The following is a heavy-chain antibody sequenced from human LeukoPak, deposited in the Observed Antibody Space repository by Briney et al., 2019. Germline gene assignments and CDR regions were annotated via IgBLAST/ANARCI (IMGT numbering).Heavy chain of an antibody. CDR1: GFTFSSYW. V-gene: IGHV3-7*01. Sequence: PGGSLRLSCAASGFTFSSYWISWVRQAPGKGLEWVANIKQDGSEKYYVDSVKGRFTISRDNAKNSLYLQMNSLRAEDTAVYYCARVSSWYSSFDYWGQGTLVTVSS. CDR3: ARVSSWYSSFDY. J-gene: IGHJ4*02. CDR2: IKQDGSEK. D-gene: IGHD6-13*01.